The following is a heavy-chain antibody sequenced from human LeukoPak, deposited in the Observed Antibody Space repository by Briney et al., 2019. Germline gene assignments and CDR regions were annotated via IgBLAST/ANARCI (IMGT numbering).Heavy chain of an antibody. CDR2: ISGSGGST. D-gene: IGHD6-13*01. CDR1: GFTFSSYA. CDR3: AKDRVAAADYPDAFDI. J-gene: IGHJ3*02. V-gene: IGHV3-23*01. Sequence: AGGSLRLSCAASGFTFSSYAMSWVRQAPGKGLEWVSAISGSGGSTYYADSVKGRFTISRDNSKNTLYLQMNSLRAEDTAVYYCAKDRVAAADYPDAFDIWGQGTMVTVSS.